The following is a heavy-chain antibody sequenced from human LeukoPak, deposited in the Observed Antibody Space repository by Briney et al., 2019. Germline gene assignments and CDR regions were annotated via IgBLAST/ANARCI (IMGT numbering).Heavy chain of an antibody. CDR3: ARALTTLTYEGY. Sequence: GGCLRLSCAASVFTFSSYTMHWIRQAPWKGLEWLSSISGSNSYIFYADSVKGRFTVSRDNAKDSLYLQMNSLRAEDTAVYYCARALTTLTYEGYWGQGTLVTVSS. J-gene: IGHJ4*02. V-gene: IGHV3-21*01. D-gene: IGHD1-1*01. CDR1: VFTFSSYT. CDR2: ISGSNSYI.